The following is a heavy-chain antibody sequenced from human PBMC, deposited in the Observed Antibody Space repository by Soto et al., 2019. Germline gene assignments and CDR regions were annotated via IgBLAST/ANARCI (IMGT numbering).Heavy chain of an antibody. CDR3: AGLIGQMVYALLPGAVYDL. D-gene: IGHD2-8*01. J-gene: IGHJ5*02. CDR2: IDPSDSYT. V-gene: IGHV5-10-1*01. Sequence: GESLKISCNGSGYRSTSCWISWVRQMPGKGLEWMGRIDPSDSYTNYSPSFQGNVTISADKSLSTAYLQWSTLKASDTAMYYCAGLIGQMVYALLPGAVYDLWGQGTLVSVPS. CDR1: GYRSTSCW.